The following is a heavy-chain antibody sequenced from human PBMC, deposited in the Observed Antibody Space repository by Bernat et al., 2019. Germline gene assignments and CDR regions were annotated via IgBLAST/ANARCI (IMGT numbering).Heavy chain of an antibody. V-gene: IGHV1-69*08. D-gene: IGHD1-14*01. CDR3: ARDNRRAGDYYYYYMDV. J-gene: IGHJ6*03. Sequence: QVQLVQSGAEVKKPGSSVKVSCKASGGTFSSYTISWVRQAPGQGLEWMGRIIPILGIANYAQKFQGRVTITADKSTSPAYMELSSLRSEDTAVYYCARDNRRAGDYYYYYMDVWGKGTTVTVSS. CDR2: IIPILGIA. CDR1: GGTFSSYT.